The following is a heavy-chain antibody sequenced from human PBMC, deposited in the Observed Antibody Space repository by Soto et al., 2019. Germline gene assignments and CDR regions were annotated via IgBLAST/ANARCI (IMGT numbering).Heavy chain of an antibody. CDR3: TKRRHRSSSPPYYGMDV. V-gene: IGHV3-49*04. CDR2: IRSKAYGGTT. J-gene: IGHJ6*02. CDR1: GFTFGDYA. D-gene: IGHD6-6*01. Sequence: GGSLRLSCTASGFTFGDYAMSWVRQAPGKGLEWVGFIRSKAYGGTTEYAASVKGRFTISRDDSKSIAYLQMNSLKTEDTAVYYCTKRRHRSSSPPYYGMDVWGQGTTVTVSS.